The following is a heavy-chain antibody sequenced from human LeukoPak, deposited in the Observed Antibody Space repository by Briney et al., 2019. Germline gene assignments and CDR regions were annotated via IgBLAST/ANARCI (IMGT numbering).Heavy chain of an antibody. D-gene: IGHD3-16*01. V-gene: IGHV1-2*02. CDR1: GYTFTGYY. CDR2: INPNSGGT. CDR3: ARPANLYYASDAFDI. J-gene: IGHJ3*02. Sequence: EASVKVSCKASGYTFTGYYMHWVRQAPGQGLEWMGWINPNSGGTNYAQKFQGRVTMTRDTSISTAYMELSRLRSDDTAVYYCARPANLYYASDAFDIWGQGTMVTVSS.